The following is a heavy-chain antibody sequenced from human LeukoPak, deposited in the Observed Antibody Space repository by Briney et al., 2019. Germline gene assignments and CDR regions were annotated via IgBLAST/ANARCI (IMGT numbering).Heavy chain of an antibody. D-gene: IGHD3-22*01. CDR1: GFTFDNYA. J-gene: IGHJ4*02. V-gene: IGHV3-21*01. Sequence: PGGSLRLSCAAFGFTFDNYAMHWVRQAPGKGLEWVSSISSSSSYIYYADSVKGRFTISRDNAKNSLYLQMNSLRAEDTAVYYCARERRTYYYDSSGYSTDYWGQGTLVTVSS. CDR3: ARERRTYYYDSSGYSTDY. CDR2: ISSSSSYI.